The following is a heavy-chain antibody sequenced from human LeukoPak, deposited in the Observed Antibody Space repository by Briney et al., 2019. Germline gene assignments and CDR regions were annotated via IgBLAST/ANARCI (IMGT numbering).Heavy chain of an antibody. CDR2: ISYDGSNK. Sequence: GGSLRLSCAASGFTFSSYAMHWVRQAPGKGLEWVAVISYDGSNKYYADSVKGRFTISRDNSKNTLYLQMNSLRAEDTAVYYCAQTRGFDWLLFDYWGQETLVTVSS. CDR3: AQTRGFDWLLFDY. V-gene: IGHV3-30-3*01. CDR1: GFTFSSYA. D-gene: IGHD3-9*01. J-gene: IGHJ4*02.